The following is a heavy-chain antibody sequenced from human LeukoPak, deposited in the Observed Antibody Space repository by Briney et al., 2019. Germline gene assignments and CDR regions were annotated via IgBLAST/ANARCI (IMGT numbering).Heavy chain of an antibody. V-gene: IGHV1-18*01. CDR3: ARRIAYCSGGSCYSAPYYYYYMDV. D-gene: IGHD2-15*01. CDR2: ISAYNGST. Sequence: GASVKVSCKASGYTFTSYGISGVRQAPEQGLEWMGWISAYNGSTNYAQKLQGRVTMTTDTSTSTAYMELRSLRSDDTAVYYCARRIAYCSGGSCYSAPYYYYYMDVWGKGTTVTVSS. CDR1: GYTFTSYG. J-gene: IGHJ6*03.